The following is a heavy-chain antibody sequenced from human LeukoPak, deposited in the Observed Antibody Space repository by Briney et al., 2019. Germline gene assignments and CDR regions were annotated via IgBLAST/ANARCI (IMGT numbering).Heavy chain of an antibody. CDR2: ISSSGSTI. Sequence: GGFLRLSCAASGFTFSDYYMSWIRQAPGKGLEWVSYISSSGSTIYYADSVKGRFTISRDNAKNSLYLQMNSLRAEDTAVYYCARDLLYGSGSYYRPRAYYYYGMDVWGQGTTVTVSS. CDR1: GFTFSDYY. V-gene: IGHV3-11*01. CDR3: ARDLLYGSGSYYRPRAYYYYGMDV. D-gene: IGHD3-10*01. J-gene: IGHJ6*02.